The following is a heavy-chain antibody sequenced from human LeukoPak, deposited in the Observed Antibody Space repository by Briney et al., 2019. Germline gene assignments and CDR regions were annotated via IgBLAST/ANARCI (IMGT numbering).Heavy chain of an antibody. J-gene: IGHJ3*02. CDR1: GGTFSSYA. CDR2: IIPIFGTA. V-gene: IGHV1-69*06. CDR3: ARPSYDILTGYPRGEDAFDI. D-gene: IGHD3-9*01. Sequence: SVKVSCKASGGTFSSYAISWVRQAPGQGLEWMGGIIPIFGTANYAQKFQGRVTITADKSTSTAYMELSSLKSEDTAVYYCARPSYDILTGYPRGEDAFDIWGQGTMVTVSS.